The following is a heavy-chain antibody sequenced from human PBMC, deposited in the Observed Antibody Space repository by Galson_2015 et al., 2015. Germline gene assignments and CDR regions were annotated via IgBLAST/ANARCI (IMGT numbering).Heavy chain of an antibody. CDR2: IYYRRST. CDR3: ARGAGKPFDFDY. V-gene: IGHV4-31*03. J-gene: IGHJ4*02. Sequence: TLSLTCTVSAGSIGIVGYYWNWLLEHPGKGLDGIGFIYYRRSTYYNPSLKSRVTISVDTSKNQFSLKLSSVTAADTAVYYCARGAGKPFDFDYWGQGTLVTVSS. D-gene: IGHD3-3*01. CDR1: AGSIGIVGYY.